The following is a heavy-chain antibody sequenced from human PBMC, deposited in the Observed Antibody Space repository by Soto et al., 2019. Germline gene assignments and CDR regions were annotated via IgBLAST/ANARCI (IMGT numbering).Heavy chain of an antibody. J-gene: IGHJ3*02. D-gene: IGHD3-22*01. CDR3: VNYFVISIIVVVIPGGGFDI. Sequence: PGGSLRLSCAVSGLAFSSSAMRWVRKAPGKGLGWVSAFSGSGGSTYYVDSVKARFTISTDSSKTTPYLQMNSLRAETTAVYYVVNYFVISIIVVVIPGGGFDIWGQGTMVTVSS. CDR2: FSGSGGST. V-gene: IGHV3-23*01. CDR1: GLAFSSSA.